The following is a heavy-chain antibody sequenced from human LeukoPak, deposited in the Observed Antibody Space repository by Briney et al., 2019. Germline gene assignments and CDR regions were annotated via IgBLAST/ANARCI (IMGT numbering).Heavy chain of an antibody. J-gene: IGHJ4*02. CDR1: GFTFSTYV. Sequence: GGSLRLSCVTSGFTFSTYVMSWVRKFPGKGLEWLSSIGTSGATTTYADSVKSRFTISRDNSENTLYLQMNSLRVEDTAEYYCARIERCDYWGQGTLVTVSS. V-gene: IGHV3-23*01. CDR3: ARIERCDY. CDR2: IGTSGATT.